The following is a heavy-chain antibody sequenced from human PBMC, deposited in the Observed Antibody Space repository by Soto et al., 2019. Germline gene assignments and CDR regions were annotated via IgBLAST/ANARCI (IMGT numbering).Heavy chain of an antibody. CDR3: ARDIGSYAYGEGY. Sequence: SETLSLTCSVSGGSINSYWWSWIRQPAGKGLEWIGRVYSSGTNDYNPSLNSRATLSVETSKNQFSLKLSSVTAADTAVYYCARDIGSYAYGEGYWGQGIQVTVSS. V-gene: IGHV4-4*07. CDR1: GGSINSYW. CDR2: VYSSGTN. D-gene: IGHD3-10*01. J-gene: IGHJ4*02.